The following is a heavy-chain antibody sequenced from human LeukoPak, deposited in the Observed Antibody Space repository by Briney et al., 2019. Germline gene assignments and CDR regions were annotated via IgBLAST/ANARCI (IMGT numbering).Heavy chain of an antibody. D-gene: IGHD3-10*01. J-gene: IGHJ5*01. CDR3: ANLYYYGSGTYEGA. CDR1: GFTFNTYG. Sequence: GGSLRLSCAASGFTFNTYGMHWVRQAPGKGLEWVAVIWYDGSIKDYADSVKGRFTISRDNSKNTMYLQMNSLRADDTAVYYCANLYYYGSGTYEGAWGHGTLVTVSS. V-gene: IGHV3-33*06. CDR2: IWYDGSIK.